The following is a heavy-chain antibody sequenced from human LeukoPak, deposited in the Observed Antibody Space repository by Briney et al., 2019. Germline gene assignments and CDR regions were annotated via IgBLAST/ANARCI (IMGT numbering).Heavy chain of an antibody. J-gene: IGHJ4*02. CDR2: IYYSGST. CDR1: GGSISGQY. CDR3: ARGGHGAFDY. Sequence: SETLSLTCTISGGSISGQYWSWIRQPPGKGLEWIGYIYYSGSTSYNPSLKSRVTISVDTSKNQLSLKLSSVTAADTAVYYCARGGHGAFDYWGQGTLVTVSS. V-gene: IGHV4-59*11. D-gene: IGHD3-16*01.